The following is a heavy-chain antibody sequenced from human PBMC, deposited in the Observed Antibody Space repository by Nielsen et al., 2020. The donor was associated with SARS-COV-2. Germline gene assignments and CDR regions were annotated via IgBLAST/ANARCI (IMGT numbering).Heavy chain of an antibody. CDR2: IYYSGST. J-gene: IGHJ4*02. CDR3: ATVGSGWYKFFDY. V-gene: IGHV4-39*07. Sequence: PGKGLEWIGSIYYSGSTYYNPSLKSRVTISADTSKNQFSLRLTSVSAADAAVYYCATVGSGWYKFFDYWGQGALVTVSS. D-gene: IGHD6-19*01.